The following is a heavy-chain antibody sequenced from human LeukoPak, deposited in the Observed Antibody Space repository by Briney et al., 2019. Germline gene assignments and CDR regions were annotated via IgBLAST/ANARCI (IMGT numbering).Heavy chain of an antibody. D-gene: IGHD3-22*01. CDR3: ARARSGYYFDY. V-gene: IGHV3-7*01. J-gene: IGHJ4*02. CDR2: IKEDGSAE. CDR1: GFSFSDYW. Sequence: GGSLRLSCVASGFSFSDYWMSWVRQAPGKGPEWVANIKEDGSAEYYVDSVKGRFTISRDNAKNSLYLQMSSLRAEDTAVYYCARARSGYYFDYWGQGTLVTVSS.